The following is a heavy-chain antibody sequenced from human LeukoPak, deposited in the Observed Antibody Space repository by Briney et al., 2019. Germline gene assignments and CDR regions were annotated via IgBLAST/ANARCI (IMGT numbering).Heavy chain of an antibody. V-gene: IGHV1-8*01. J-gene: IGHJ5*02. CDR3: AKDAMEWELLLSWFDP. CDR1: GYTFTSYD. D-gene: IGHD1-26*01. CDR2: MNPNSGNA. Sequence: ASVKVSCKASGYTFTSYDINWVRQATGQGLEWMGWMNPNSGNAGYSQKFQDRVTMTRNTSISTAYMELSSLRSEDTAVYYCAKDAMEWELLLSWFDPWGQGTLVTVSS.